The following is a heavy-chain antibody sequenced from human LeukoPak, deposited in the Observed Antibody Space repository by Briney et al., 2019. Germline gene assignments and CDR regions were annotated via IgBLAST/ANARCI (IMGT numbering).Heavy chain of an antibody. J-gene: IGHJ4*02. CDR2: IYYSGST. V-gene: IGHV4-39*01. CDR3: ARHGEDYAEYYFDY. D-gene: IGHD4-17*01. CDR1: GGSISSSSYY. Sequence: PSETLSLTCTVSGGSISSSSYYWGWIRQPPGKGLEWIGSIYYSGSTYYNPSLKSRVTISVDTSKNQFSLKLSSVTAADTAVYYCARHGEDYAEYYFDYWGQGTLVTVSS.